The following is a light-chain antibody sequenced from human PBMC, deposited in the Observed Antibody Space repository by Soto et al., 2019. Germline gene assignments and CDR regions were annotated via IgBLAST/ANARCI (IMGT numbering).Light chain of an antibody. Sequence: VLTQPPSASGTPGQGVTISCSGSTSNIGSNYVYWYQQLPGTAPKLLIYRNNQRPSGVPDRFSGFKSGTSASLAISGLRSDDEADYFCATWDDSLNGFYVFGTGTKVTVL. CDR2: RNN. J-gene: IGLJ1*01. CDR3: ATWDDSLNGFYV. V-gene: IGLV1-47*01. CDR1: TSNIGSNY.